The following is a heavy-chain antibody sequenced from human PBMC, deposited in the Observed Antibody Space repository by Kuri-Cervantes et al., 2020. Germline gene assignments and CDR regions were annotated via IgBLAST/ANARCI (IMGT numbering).Heavy chain of an antibody. CDR3: ARVESPFLDYYYYMDV. Sequence: GESLKISCAASGLTFSSYGMHWVRQAPGKGLEWVAVISYDGSNKYYADSVKGRFTISRDNSKNTLYLQMNSLRAEDTAVYYCARVESPFLDYYYYMDVWGKGTTVTVSS. D-gene: IGHD3-3*01. CDR2: ISYDGSNK. V-gene: IGHV3-30*03. CDR1: GLTFSSYG. J-gene: IGHJ6*03.